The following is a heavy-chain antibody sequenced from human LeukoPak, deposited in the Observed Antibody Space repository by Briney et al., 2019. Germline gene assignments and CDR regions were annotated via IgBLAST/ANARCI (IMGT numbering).Heavy chain of an antibody. D-gene: IGHD3-22*01. Sequence: GGSLRLSCAASGFTFSRSAMTWVRQGPGTGLEFVASIIYSGGATYYADSVKGRFTISRDNSKNTLYLQMNSLRAEDTALYYCAKDGLYYDGSEHVYYFDSWGQGTLVTVAS. CDR3: AKDGLYYDGSEHVYYFDS. J-gene: IGHJ4*02. V-gene: IGHV3-23*01. CDR1: GFTFSRSA. CDR2: IIYSGGAT.